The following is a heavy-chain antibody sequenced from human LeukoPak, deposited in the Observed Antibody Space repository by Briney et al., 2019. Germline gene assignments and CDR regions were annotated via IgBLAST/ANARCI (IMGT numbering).Heavy chain of an antibody. D-gene: IGHD3-3*01. Sequence: PGRSPRLSCAASGFTFSSYAMRWVRQAPGKGLEWVAVISYDGSNKYYADSVKGRFTISRDNSKNTLYLQMNSLRAEDTAVYYCARAPYYALLDVWGQGTTVTVSS. J-gene: IGHJ6*02. CDR2: ISYDGSNK. CDR3: ARAPYYALLDV. V-gene: IGHV3-30-3*01. CDR1: GFTFSSYA.